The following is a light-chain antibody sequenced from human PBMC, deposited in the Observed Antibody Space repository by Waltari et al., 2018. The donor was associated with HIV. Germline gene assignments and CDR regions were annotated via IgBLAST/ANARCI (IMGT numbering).Light chain of an antibody. Sequence: QSALTQPPFASGSPGQSVTMSCTGTSSDIGGYNYVSWYQQHPGKAPKLIMTEVTKRPSGVPVRFSGSKSGNTASLTVSGLQAEDEAHYYCSSYAPTNKFYVLFGGGTTLTVL. CDR1: SSDIGGYNY. CDR3: SSYAPTNKFYVL. V-gene: IGLV2-8*01. CDR2: EVT. J-gene: IGLJ2*01.